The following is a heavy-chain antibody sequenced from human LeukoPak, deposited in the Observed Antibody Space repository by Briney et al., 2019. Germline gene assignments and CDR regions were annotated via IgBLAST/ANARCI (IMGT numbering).Heavy chain of an antibody. CDR1: GFTFSSYS. Sequence: PGGSLRLSCAASGFTFSSYSMNWVRQAPGKGLEWVSSISSSSSYIYYADSVKGRFTISRDNAKNSPYLQMNSLRAEDTAVYYCARADTMIVVAAAFDIWGQGTMVTVSS. CDR3: ARADTMIVVAAAFDI. CDR2: ISSSSSYI. D-gene: IGHD3-22*01. J-gene: IGHJ3*02. V-gene: IGHV3-21*01.